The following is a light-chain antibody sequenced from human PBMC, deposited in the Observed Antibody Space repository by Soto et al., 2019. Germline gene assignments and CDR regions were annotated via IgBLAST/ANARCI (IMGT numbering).Light chain of an antibody. CDR1: QSVSSSY. V-gene: IGKV3-20*01. J-gene: IGKJ1*01. Sequence: EIVLTQSPGTLSLSPGERVTLSCRASQSVSSSYLAWYQQKPGQAPRLLLYGASSRATGIPDRFSGSGSGPDFTLTISRLEPEDFAVYYCQQYGSSPWTFGQGTKVEIK. CDR2: GAS. CDR3: QQYGSSPWT.